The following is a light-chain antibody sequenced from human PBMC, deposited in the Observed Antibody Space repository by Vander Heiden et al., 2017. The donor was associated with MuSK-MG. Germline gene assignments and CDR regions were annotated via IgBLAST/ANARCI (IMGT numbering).Light chain of an antibody. CDR3: QQDNHWPPYT. V-gene: IGKV3-15*01. CDR1: QSVSSN. CDR2: GAS. Sequence: EIVMTQSPATLSVSPGERATLSCVASQSVSSNLAWYQQKPGQAPRLLIYGASTRDTGIPARFSGSGSGTEFTLTISSRQSEDFAVYYCQQDNHWPPYTFGQGTKLEIK. J-gene: IGKJ2*01.